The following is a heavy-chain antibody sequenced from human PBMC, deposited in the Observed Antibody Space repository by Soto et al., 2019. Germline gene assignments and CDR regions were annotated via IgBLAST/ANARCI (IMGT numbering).Heavy chain of an antibody. J-gene: IGHJ3*02. CDR3: ARGHEYGGNSDAFDI. CDR2: ILPVSGTA. V-gene: IGHV1-69*14. CDR1: GGTFSTSS. D-gene: IGHD4-17*01. Sequence: QVHLVQSGAEVKKPGSSVKVSCKASGGTFSTSSINWLRQAPGQRPEWMGNILPVSGTADYAQKFRDRVTITADKSTNTAYMELRSLFSEDAAVYYCARGHEYGGNSDAFDIWGQGTVVTVSS.